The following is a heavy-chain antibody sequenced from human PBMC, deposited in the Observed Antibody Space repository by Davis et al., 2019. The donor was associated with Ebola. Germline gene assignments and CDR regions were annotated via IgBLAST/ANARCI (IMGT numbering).Heavy chain of an antibody. CDR3: TTWLVNHFDY. V-gene: IGHV3-23*01. Sequence: PGGSLRLSCELSGLISSNHVMYWVRQAPGKGLEWVSTISDAATGNTHYADFVEGRFTISRDDSRNTVFLQMNTLRAEDTAVYYCTTWLVNHFDYWGQGTLVTVTS. CDR2: ISDAATGNT. CDR1: GLISSNHV. J-gene: IGHJ4*02. D-gene: IGHD1-1*01.